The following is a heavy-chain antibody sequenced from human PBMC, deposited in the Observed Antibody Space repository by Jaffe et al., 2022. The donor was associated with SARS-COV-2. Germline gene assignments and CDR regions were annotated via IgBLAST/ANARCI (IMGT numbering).Heavy chain of an antibody. CDR2: INSDGSST. CDR1: GFTFSSYW. CDR3: ARGISSLDFWSGYYNNYYYGMDV. J-gene: IGHJ6*02. D-gene: IGHD3-3*01. Sequence: EVQLVESGGGLVQPGGSLRLSCAASGFTFSSYWMHWVRQAPGKGLVWVSRINSDGSSTSYADSVKGRFTISRDNAKNTLYLQMNSLRAEDTAVYYCARGISSLDFWSGYYNNYYYGMDVWGQGTTVTVSS. V-gene: IGHV3-74*01.